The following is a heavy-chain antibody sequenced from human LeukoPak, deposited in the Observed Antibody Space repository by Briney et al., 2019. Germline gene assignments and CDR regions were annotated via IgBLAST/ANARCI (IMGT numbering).Heavy chain of an antibody. CDR2: IKPDGSEK. J-gene: IGHJ3*02. V-gene: IGHV3-7*03. CDR1: GFTFSNYW. D-gene: IGHD4-17*01. Sequence: TGGSLRLSCAASGFTFSNYWMTWVRQAPGKGLEWVTFIKPDGSEKYYVDSVKGRFTISRNNAKNSLYLQMNSLRAEDTAMYYCARVPGDYGGAFDIWGQGTMVTVSS. CDR3: ARVPGDYGGAFDI.